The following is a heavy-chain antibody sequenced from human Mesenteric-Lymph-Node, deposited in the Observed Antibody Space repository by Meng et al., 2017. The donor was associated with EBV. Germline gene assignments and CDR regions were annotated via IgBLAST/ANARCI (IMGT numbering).Heavy chain of an antibody. D-gene: IGHD2-2*01. CDR1: GDSISSDKW. V-gene: IGHV4-4*02. J-gene: IGHJ4*02. CDR3: ASRYCPTTSCRQD. CDR2: IYHSGST. Sequence: QVQLQESGPGLVKPSGTLSLTCAVSGDSISSDKWWSWVRQPPGKGLEWIGEIYHSGSTNYNPSLTSRVTILVDKSKNQFSLKLSSVTAADTAVYYCASRYCPTTSCRQDWGQGTLVTVSS.